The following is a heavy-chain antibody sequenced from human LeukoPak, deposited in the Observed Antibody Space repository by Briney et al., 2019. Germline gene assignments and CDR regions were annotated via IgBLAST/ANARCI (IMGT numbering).Heavy chain of an antibody. V-gene: IGHV4-59*11. CDR1: GGSISSHY. J-gene: IGHJ4*02. D-gene: IGHD3-10*01. CDR2: NYYSGST. CDR3: ARDPGSYYSPAYYFDY. Sequence: SETLSLTCTVSGGSISSHYWSWIRQPPGKGLEWIRYNYYSGSTNYNPSLKSRVTISVDTSKNQFPLKLRSVTAADTSVYYCARDPGSYYSPAYYFDYWGQGTLVTVSS.